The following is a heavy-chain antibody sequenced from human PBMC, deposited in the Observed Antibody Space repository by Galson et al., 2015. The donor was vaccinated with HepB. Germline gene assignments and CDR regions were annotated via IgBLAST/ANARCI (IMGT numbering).Heavy chain of an antibody. CDR1: GYTFTSYA. V-gene: IGHV1-3*01. CDR2: INAGNGNT. D-gene: IGHD3-10*01. J-gene: IGHJ6*02. Sequence: SVKVSCKASGYTFTSYAIHWVRQAPGQRLEWMGWINAGNGNTKYSQKFQGRVTITSDTSAGTAYMELNSLGSEDTAVYYCARELRSMVRGVSYHLWSWYGVDDWGQGTTVTVSS. CDR3: ARELRSMVRGVSYHLWSWYGVDD.